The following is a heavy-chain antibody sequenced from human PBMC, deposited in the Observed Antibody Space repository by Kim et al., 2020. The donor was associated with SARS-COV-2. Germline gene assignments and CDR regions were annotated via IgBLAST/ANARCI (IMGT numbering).Heavy chain of an antibody. V-gene: IGHV7-4-1*02. D-gene: IGHD1-26*01. CDR1: GYTFTPYA. Sequence: ASVKVSCKASGYTFTPYAMNWVRQAPGQGLEWMGWINTNTGNPTYAQGFTGRFVFSLDTSVSTAYLQISSLKAEDTAVYYCASWDSRHKKYYFDYWGQGTLVTVSS. J-gene: IGHJ4*02. CDR3: ASWDSRHKKYYFDY. CDR2: INTNTGNP.